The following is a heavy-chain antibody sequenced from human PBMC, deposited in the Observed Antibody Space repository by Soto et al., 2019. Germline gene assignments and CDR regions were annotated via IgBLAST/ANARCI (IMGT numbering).Heavy chain of an antibody. J-gene: IGHJ4*02. CDR2: ISYDGSNK. CDR3: ARDVIKMPVPYSWYFDY. Sequence: GGSLRLSCAASGFTFSSYAMHWVRQAPGKGLEWVAVISYDGSNKYYADSVKGRFTISRDNSKNTLYLQMNSLRAEDTAVYYCARDVIKMPVPYSWYFDYWGQGTLVTVSS. CDR1: GFTFSSYA. V-gene: IGHV3-30-3*01. D-gene: IGHD2-15*01.